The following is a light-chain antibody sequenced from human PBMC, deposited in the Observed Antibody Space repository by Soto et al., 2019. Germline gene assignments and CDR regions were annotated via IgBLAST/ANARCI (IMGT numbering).Light chain of an antibody. J-gene: IGKJ1*01. V-gene: IGKV3-20*01. CDR1: QSVSRNY. CDR2: GAS. CDR3: QQSGSSPWT. Sequence: EIALTRCPGTLPLSPGERATLSCSASQSVSRNYLVWYQQKPGQAPRLLIYGASSRATGIPDRFSGSGSGTDFTLTISKLEPEDFAVYYCQQSGSSPWTFGQGTKVDIK.